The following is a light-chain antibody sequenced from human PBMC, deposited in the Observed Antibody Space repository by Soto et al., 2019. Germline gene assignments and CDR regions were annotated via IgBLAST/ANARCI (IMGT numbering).Light chain of an antibody. CDR1: SSNIGAGYD. V-gene: IGLV1-40*01. J-gene: IGLJ2*01. Sequence: QSVLTQPPSVSGAPGQRVVISCTGSSSNIGAGYDVHWYQQFPGIAPKLLIYANRNRPSGVPDRFSASKSGTSASLAITGRQAEDEADYYCQSFDSSLGGSGVFGGGTKLTVL. CDR3: QSFDSSLGGSGV. CDR2: ANR.